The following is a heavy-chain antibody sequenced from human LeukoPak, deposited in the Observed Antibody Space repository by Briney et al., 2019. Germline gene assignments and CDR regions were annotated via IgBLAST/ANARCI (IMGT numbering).Heavy chain of an antibody. CDR2: IYYSETA. Sequence: SETLSLTCTVSSGSISTYYWSWIRQPPGKGLEWIGYIYYSETAKYNPSLKSRVTISVDTSKNQFSLKLSSVTAADTAVYYCAREVAPHVLRYFDWLLEGADYFDYWGQGTLVTVSS. D-gene: IGHD3-9*01. CDR1: SGSISTYY. V-gene: IGHV4-59*12. CDR3: AREVAPHVLRYFDWLLEGADYFDY. J-gene: IGHJ4*02.